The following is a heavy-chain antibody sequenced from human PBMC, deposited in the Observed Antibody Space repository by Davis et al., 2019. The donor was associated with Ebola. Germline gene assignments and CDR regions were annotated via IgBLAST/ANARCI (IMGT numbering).Heavy chain of an antibody. CDR3: ARDVIPMITFGGVRAFDY. J-gene: IGHJ4*02. CDR2: IKPSCGST. Sequence: AASVKVSCKASGYTFTSYYMHWVRQAPGQGLEWMGIIKPSCGSTSYAQKFQGRVTMTRDTSTRTVYMELSSLRSEHTAVYYCARDVIPMITFGGVRAFDYWGQGTLVTVSS. V-gene: IGHV1-46*01. D-gene: IGHD3-16*01. CDR1: GYTFTSYY.